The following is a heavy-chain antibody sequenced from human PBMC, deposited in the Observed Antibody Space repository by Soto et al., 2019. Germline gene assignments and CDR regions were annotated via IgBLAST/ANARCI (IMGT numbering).Heavy chain of an antibody. CDR1: GFTFTSSA. CDR3: AADREALTGTTVY. D-gene: IGHD1-7*01. J-gene: IGHJ4*02. Sequence: GASVKVSCKASGFTFTSSAVQWVRQARGRRLEWIGWIVVGSGNTNYAQKFQERVTITRDMSTSTAYMELSSLRSEDTAVYYCAADREALTGTTVYWGQGTLVTVSS. CDR2: IVVGSGNT. V-gene: IGHV1-58*01.